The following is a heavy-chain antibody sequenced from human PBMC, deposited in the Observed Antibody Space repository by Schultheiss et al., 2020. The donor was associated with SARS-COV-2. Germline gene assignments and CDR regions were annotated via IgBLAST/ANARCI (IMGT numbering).Heavy chain of an antibody. J-gene: IGHJ6*02. CDR2: IYSGGST. D-gene: IGHD3-16*01. CDR3: AKDLGASRFYGMDV. V-gene: IGHV3-53*01. CDR1: GFTVSSNY. Sequence: GGSLRLSCAASGFTVSSNYMSWVRQAPGKGLEWVSVIYSGGSTYYADSVKGRFTMSRDESKNTVFLQMNSLRADDTAIYYCAKDLGASRFYGMDVWGQGTTVTVSS.